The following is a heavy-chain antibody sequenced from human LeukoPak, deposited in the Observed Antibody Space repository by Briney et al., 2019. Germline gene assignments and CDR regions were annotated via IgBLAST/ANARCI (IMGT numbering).Heavy chain of an antibody. D-gene: IGHD1-26*01. CDR3: AREEVGATIGFDP. V-gene: IGHV4-59*01. Sequence: PSETLSLTCTVSGGSISSYYWSWIRQPPGKGLEWIGYIYYSGSTNYNSSLKSRVTISVDTSKNPFCLELSSVTAADTAVYYCAREEVGATIGFDPWGQGTLVTVSS. CDR2: IYYSGST. CDR1: GGSISSYY. J-gene: IGHJ5*02.